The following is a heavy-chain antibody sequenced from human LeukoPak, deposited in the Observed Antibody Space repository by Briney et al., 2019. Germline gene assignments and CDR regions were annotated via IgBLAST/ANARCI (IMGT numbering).Heavy chain of an antibody. V-gene: IGHV1-2*02. J-gene: IGHJ5*02. CDR3: ARDVPGWFDP. Sequence: ASVKVSCKASGYTFSGTGWYLYWLRQAPGQGLECMGWIYPNNGATAYAQKFQGRVTITTDESTSTAYMELSSLRSEDTAVYYCARDVPGWFDPWGQGTLVTVSS. CDR2: IYPNNGAT. CDR1: GYTFSGTGWY.